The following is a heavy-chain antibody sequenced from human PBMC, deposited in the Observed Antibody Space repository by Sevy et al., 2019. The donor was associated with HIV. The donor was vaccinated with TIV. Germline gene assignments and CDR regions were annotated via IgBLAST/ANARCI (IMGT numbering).Heavy chain of an antibody. D-gene: IGHD3-3*01. CDR2: ISYDGSNK. J-gene: IGHJ4*02. CDR3: ARVRSGEDYFDY. Sequence: GGSLRLSCAASGFTFSSYAMHWVRQAPGKGLEWVAVISYDGSNKYYADSVKGRFTISRDNSKNTLYLQMNSLRAEDTAVYYFARVRSGEDYFDYWGQGTLVTVSS. V-gene: IGHV3-30-3*01. CDR1: GFTFSSYA.